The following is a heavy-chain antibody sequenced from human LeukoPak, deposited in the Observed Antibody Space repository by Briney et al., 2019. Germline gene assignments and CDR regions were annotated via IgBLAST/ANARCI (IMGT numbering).Heavy chain of an antibody. Sequence: SETLSLTCTVSGGSISSSSYCWGWLRQPPGKGLEWIGSIYYSASTYYNPSLKNRVTISVDTSKNQFSLKLSSVTAADTAVYYCARDDPYYYDSSGYYPFADWGEGTLVTVSS. J-gene: IGHJ4*02. CDR1: GGSISSSSYC. V-gene: IGHV4-39*07. CDR2: IYYSAST. D-gene: IGHD3-22*01. CDR3: ARDDPYYYDSSGYYPFAD.